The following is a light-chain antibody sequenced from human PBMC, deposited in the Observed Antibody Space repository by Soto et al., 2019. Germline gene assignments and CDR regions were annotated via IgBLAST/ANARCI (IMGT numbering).Light chain of an antibody. CDR3: VSYTTSASYV. CDR1: SSDVGNYIF. CDR2: DIN. J-gene: IGLJ1*01. V-gene: IGLV2-14*01. Sequence: QSVLTQPASVSGSPGQSITISCTGTSSDVGNYIFVSWYRQHPGKAPKLMIYDINNRPSGVSNRFFGSKSGNTASLTISGLQAEDEADYYCVSYTTSASYVFGTGTKVTVL.